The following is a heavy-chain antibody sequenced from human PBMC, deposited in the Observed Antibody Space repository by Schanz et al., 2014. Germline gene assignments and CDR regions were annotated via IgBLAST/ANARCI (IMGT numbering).Heavy chain of an antibody. V-gene: IGHV1-18*01. CDR3: ARSAGRDFWSGYYTRFDY. CDR2: ISVYTGNT. J-gene: IGHJ4*02. CDR1: GYTFTTYA. D-gene: IGHD3-3*01. Sequence: QVQLVQSGAEVKKPGASVRVSCKASGYTFTTYAMSWVRQAPGQGLEWVGWISVYTGNTKYGQKIQGRVTMTADTSTISAYMEQRSLRSDDTAVYYCARSAGRDFWSGYYTRFDYWGQGTLVTVSS.